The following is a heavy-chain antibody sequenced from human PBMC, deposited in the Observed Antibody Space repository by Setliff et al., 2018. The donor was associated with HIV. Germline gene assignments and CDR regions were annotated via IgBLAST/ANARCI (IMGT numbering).Heavy chain of an antibody. J-gene: IGHJ6*04. CDR3: ARDHSITPPH. Sequence: PGGSLRLSCEASGFTFSNYALTWVRQAPGKGLEWASSISGSGGSTNYEDSVKGRFTISRDNSKNTLYLQMNSLRVEDTAVYYCARDHSITPPHWGKGTTVTVSS. CDR2: ISGSGGST. D-gene: IGHD3-3*02. V-gene: IGHV3-23*01. CDR1: GFTFSNYA.